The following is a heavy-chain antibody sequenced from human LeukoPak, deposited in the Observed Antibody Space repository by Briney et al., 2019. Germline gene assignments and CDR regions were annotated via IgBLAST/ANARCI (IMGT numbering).Heavy chain of an antibody. D-gene: IGHD3-22*01. J-gene: IGHJ4*02. Sequence: ASVKVSCKASGYTFTGYYMHWVRQAPGQGLEWMGWISAYNGNTNYAQKLQGRVTMTTDTSTSTAYMELRSLRSEDTAVFYCAGSLKFITMIPHYWGQGTLVTVSS. V-gene: IGHV1-18*04. CDR2: ISAYNGNT. CDR1: GYTFTGYY. CDR3: AGSLKFITMIPHY.